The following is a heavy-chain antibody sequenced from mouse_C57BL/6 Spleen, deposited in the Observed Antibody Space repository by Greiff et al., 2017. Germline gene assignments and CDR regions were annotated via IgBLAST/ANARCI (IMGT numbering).Heavy chain of an antibody. CDR3: ARSDEGVDY. J-gene: IGHJ2*01. D-gene: IGHD2-3*01. V-gene: IGHV2-2*01. CDR2: IWSGGST. CDR1: GFSLTSYG. Sequence: QVQLQQSGPGLVQPSQSLSITCTVSGFSLTSYGVHWVRQSPGKGLEWLGVIWSGGSTDYNAAFISRLSISKDNSKSQVFFKMNSLQADDTAIYYCARSDEGVDYWGQGTTLTVSS.